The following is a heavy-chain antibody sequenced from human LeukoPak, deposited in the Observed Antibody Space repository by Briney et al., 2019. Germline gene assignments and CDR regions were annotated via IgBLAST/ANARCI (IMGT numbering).Heavy chain of an antibody. V-gene: IGHV1-18*01. D-gene: IGHD3-10*01. CDR3: ARVGLLLWFGEGDYYYMDV. Sequence: ASVKVSCKASGYTFTSYGISWVRQAPGQGLEWMGWISAYNGNTNYAQKPQGRVTMTTDTSTSTAYMELRSLRSDDTAVYYCARVGLLLWFGEGDYYYMDVWGKGTTVTVSS. J-gene: IGHJ6*03. CDR1: GYTFTSYG. CDR2: ISAYNGNT.